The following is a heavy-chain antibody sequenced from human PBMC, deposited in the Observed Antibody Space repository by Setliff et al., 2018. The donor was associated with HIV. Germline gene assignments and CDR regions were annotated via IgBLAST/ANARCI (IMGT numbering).Heavy chain of an antibody. J-gene: IGHJ5*02. CDR1: SGSFSTDTYN. Sequence: SETMSLTCTVPSGSFSTDTYNWNWIRQTPGKGLEWIGTFFNSGSISYNPSLGSRVTMSVDTSENLFFLRLIFVTAADTGVYYCGRGWFDLWGQGTRVTVSS. V-gene: IGHV4-61*01. D-gene: IGHD3-10*01. CDR2: FFNSGSI. CDR3: GRGWFDL.